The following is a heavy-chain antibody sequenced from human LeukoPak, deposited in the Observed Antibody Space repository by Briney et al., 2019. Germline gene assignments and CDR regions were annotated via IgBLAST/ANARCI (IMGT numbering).Heavy chain of an antibody. CDR1: GFTFSSYA. J-gene: IGHJ4*02. Sequence: GGSLRLSCAASGFTFSSYAMSWVRQAPGKGLEWVSAISGSGGSTYCADSVKGRFTISRDNSKNTLYLQMNSLRAEDTAVYYCAKTTNDFWSGYYFDYWGQGTLVTVSS. CDR3: AKTTNDFWSGYYFDY. CDR2: ISGSGGST. V-gene: IGHV3-23*01. D-gene: IGHD3-3*01.